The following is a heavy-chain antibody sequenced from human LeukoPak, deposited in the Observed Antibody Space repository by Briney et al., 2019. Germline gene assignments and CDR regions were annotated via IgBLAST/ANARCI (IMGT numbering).Heavy chain of an antibody. Sequence: PGGSLRLSCAASGFSFNAYWMAWVRQAPGTGLEWVANINPAGSETFHVDPVKGRFCISRDHAKNLVYLQMNSLRAEDTAVYYCATFGLVAALDLWGQGTLVTVSS. CDR3: ATFGLVAALDL. V-gene: IGHV3-7*01. J-gene: IGHJ4*02. CDR2: INPAGSET. CDR1: GFSFNAYW. D-gene: IGHD5-12*01.